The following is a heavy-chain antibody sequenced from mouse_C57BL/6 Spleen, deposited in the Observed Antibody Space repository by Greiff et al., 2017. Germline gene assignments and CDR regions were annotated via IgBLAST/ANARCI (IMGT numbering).Heavy chain of an antibody. Sequence: DVQLQESGPGLVKPSQSLSLTCSVTGYSITSGYYWNWIRQFPGNKLEWMGYISYDGSNNYNPSLKNRISITRDISKNQFFLKLNSVTTEDTATYYCARWLITTFDYWGQGTTLTVSS. CDR2: ISYDGSN. D-gene: IGHD1-1*01. CDR3: ARWLITTFDY. V-gene: IGHV3-6*01. J-gene: IGHJ2*01. CDR1: GYSITSGYY.